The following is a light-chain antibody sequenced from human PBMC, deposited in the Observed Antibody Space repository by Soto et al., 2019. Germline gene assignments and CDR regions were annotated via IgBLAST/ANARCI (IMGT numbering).Light chain of an antibody. V-gene: IGKV1-27*01. Sequence: DIQMTQSPSSLSASVGDRVTITCRASQDISSFLAWYQQKPGKVPKRLIYAASTFQSAVPSRFSGSGSGTDFTLTISSLQPEDVATYYCQNYNSGPFTFGPGNKVDI. CDR3: QNYNSGPFT. CDR1: QDISSF. CDR2: AAS. J-gene: IGKJ3*01.